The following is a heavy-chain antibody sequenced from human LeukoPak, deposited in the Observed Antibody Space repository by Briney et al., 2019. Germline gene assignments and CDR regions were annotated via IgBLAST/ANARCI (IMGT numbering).Heavy chain of an antibody. V-gene: IGHV3-21*01. CDR1: GFTFSSYS. D-gene: IGHD3-9*01. Sequence: PGGSLRLSCAASGFTFSSYSMNWVRQAPGKGLEWVSSISSSSSYIYYADSVKGRFTISRDNAKNSLYLQMNSLRAEDTAVYYCASGLRYFDWLGKKDYWGQGTLVTVSS. J-gene: IGHJ4*02. CDR2: ISSSSSYI. CDR3: ASGLRYFDWLGKKDY.